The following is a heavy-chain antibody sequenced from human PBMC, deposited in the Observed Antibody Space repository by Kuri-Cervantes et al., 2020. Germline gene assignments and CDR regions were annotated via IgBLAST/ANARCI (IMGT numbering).Heavy chain of an antibody. CDR3: AKDSLYYDSSGYYVGAEYFQH. V-gene: IGHV3-30-3*01. J-gene: IGHJ1*01. CDR2: ISYDGSNK. Sequence: GGSLRLSCAASGFTFSSYAMHWVRQAPGKGLEWVAVISYDGSNKYYADSVKGRFTISRDNSKNTLYLQMNSLRAEDTAVYYCAKDSLYYDSSGYYVGAEYFQHWGQGTLVTVSS. CDR1: GFTFSSYA. D-gene: IGHD3-22*01.